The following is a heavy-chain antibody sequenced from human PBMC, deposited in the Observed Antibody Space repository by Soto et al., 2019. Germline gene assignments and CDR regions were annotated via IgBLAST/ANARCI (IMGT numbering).Heavy chain of an antibody. CDR1: GGTFSSYA. V-gene: IGHV1-69*01. CDR3: ARDFRDGYSSGWYFDY. CDR2: IIPIFGTA. Sequence: SVKVSCKASGGTFSSYAISWVRQAPVQGLEWMGGIIPIFGTANYAQKFQGRVTITADESTSTAYMELSSLRSEDTAVYYCARDFRDGYSSGWYFDYWGQGTLVTVSS. D-gene: IGHD6-19*01. J-gene: IGHJ4*02.